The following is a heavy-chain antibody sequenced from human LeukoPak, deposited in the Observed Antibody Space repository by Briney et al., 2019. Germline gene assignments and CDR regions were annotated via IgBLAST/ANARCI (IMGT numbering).Heavy chain of an antibody. CDR3: ARVSLLGIAVAGTVDP. D-gene: IGHD6-19*01. CDR1: GGSISSGDYY. Sequence: SQTLSLTCTVSGGSISSGDYYWSWIRQPPGKGLEWIGYIYYSGSTYYNPSLKSRVTISVDTSKNQFSLKLSSVTAADTAVYYCARVSLLGIAVAGTVDPWGQGTLVTVSS. V-gene: IGHV4-30-4*08. CDR2: IYYSGST. J-gene: IGHJ5*02.